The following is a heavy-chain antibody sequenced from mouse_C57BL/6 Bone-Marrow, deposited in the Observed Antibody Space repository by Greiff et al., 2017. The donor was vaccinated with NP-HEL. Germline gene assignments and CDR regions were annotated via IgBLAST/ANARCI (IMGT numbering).Heavy chain of an antibody. CDR3: ARGDGYDGEAWFAY. V-gene: IGHV5-15*01. J-gene: IGHJ3*01. Sequence: EVKLMESGGGLVQPGGSLKLSCAASGFTFSDYGMAWVRQAPRKGPEWVAFISNLAYSIYYADTVTGRFTISRENAKNTLYLEMSSLRSEDTAMYYCARGDGYDGEAWFAYWGQGTLVTVSA. D-gene: IGHD2-2*01. CDR2: ISNLAYSI. CDR1: GFTFSDYG.